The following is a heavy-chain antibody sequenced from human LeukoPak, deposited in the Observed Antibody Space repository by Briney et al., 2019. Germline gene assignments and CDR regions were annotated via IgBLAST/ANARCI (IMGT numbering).Heavy chain of an antibody. J-gene: IGHJ4*02. CDR2: INSDGSST. V-gene: IGHV3-74*01. D-gene: IGHD1-26*01. CDR3: AKGGATIRHPYEF. Sequence: RGTLRPSRAASGFSFSKYWMHGVRHAPGKGRVWVSRINSDGSSTTYADSVKGRFTISRDNAKNSLYLQMNSLRAEDTAVYYCAKGGATIRHPYEFWGQGTLVTVPS. CDR1: GFSFSKYW.